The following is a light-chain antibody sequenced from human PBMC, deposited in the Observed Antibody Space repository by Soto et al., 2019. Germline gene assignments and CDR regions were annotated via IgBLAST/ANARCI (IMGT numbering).Light chain of an antibody. CDR3: QQYNTYSPERT. CDR2: DAS. Sequence: DIQMTQSPSTLSAFVGDRVTITGRASQSIGRWLAWYQQKPGKAPKLLIYDASSLESGVPSRFSGSGSGTEFTLTISSLQPDDFATYYCQQYNTYSPERTFGQGTKVEVK. V-gene: IGKV1-5*01. J-gene: IGKJ1*01. CDR1: QSIGRW.